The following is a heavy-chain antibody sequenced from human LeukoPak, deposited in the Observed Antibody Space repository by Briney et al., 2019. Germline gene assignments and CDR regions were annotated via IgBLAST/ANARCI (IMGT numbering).Heavy chain of an antibody. CDR3: AKEASIVVCCGNY. V-gene: IGHV3-64*01. CDR1: GFTFSSYA. CDR2: ISSNGGST. J-gene: IGHJ4*02. Sequence: GGSLRLSCAASGFTFSSYAMHWVRQAPGKGLEYVSAISSNGGSTSYANSVKGRFTISRDNSKNTLYLQMGSLRAEDMAVYYCAKEASIVVCCGNYWGPGTLVTVSS. D-gene: IGHD3-22*01.